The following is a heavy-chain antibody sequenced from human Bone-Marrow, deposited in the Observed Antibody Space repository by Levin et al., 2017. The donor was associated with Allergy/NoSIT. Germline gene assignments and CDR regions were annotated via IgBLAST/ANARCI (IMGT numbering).Heavy chain of an antibody. CDR3: ARDPGYCSGGSCYTPPGDWFDP. CDR2: INPNSGGT. Sequence: ASVKVSCKASGYTFTGYYMHWVRQAPGQGLEWMGWINPNSGGTNYAQKFQGRVTMTRDTSISTAYMELSRLRSDDTAVYYCARDPGYCSGGSCYTPPGDWFDPWGQGTLVTVSS. D-gene: IGHD2-15*01. CDR1: GYTFTGYY. V-gene: IGHV1-2*02. J-gene: IGHJ5*02.